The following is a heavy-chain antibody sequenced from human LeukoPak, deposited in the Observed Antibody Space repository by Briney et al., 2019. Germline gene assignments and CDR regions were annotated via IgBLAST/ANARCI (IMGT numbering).Heavy chain of an antibody. CDR1: GGSISSGDYY. CDR3: ASPVYYYDSSGYPIAF. V-gene: IGHV4-30-4*01. CDR2: IYYSGST. Sequence: SETLSLTCTVSGGSISSGDYYWSWIRQPPGTGLEWIGYIYYSGSTYYNPSLKSRVTISVDTSKNQFSLKLSSVTAADTAVYYCASPVYYYDSSGYPIAFWGQGTLVTVSS. D-gene: IGHD3-22*01. J-gene: IGHJ4*02.